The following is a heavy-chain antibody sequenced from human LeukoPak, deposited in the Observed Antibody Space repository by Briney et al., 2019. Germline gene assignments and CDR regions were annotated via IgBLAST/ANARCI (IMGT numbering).Heavy chain of an antibody. V-gene: IGHV3-72*01. CDR2: SRNKAESYTT. CDR1: GITFSDHY. D-gene: IGHD1-26*01. J-gene: IGHJ4*02. Sequence: GGSLRLSCAASGITFSDHYMDWVRRAPGKGLEWVGRSRNKAESYTTEYAASVKGRFTISRDDSKNSLYLQMNSLKTEDTAVYYCARGKPGTYSFDYWGQGTLVTVSS. CDR3: ARGKPGTYSFDY.